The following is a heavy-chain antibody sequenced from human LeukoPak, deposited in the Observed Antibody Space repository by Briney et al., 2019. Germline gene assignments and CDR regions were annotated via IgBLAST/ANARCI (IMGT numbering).Heavy chain of an antibody. J-gene: IGHJ6*03. D-gene: IGHD6-19*01. Sequence: SETLSLTCTVSGGSISSYYWSWIRQPPGKGLEWIGYIYTSGSTNYNPSLKSRVTISVDTSKNQFSLKLSSVTAADTAVYYCASGRIAVAGMYYYYYYMDVWGKGTTVTVSS. CDR1: GGSISSYY. CDR2: IYTSGST. CDR3: ASGRIAVAGMYYYYYYMDV. V-gene: IGHV4-4*09.